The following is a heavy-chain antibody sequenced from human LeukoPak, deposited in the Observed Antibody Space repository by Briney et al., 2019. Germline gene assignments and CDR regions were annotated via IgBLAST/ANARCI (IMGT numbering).Heavy chain of an antibody. CDR1: GGSISSYY. CDR3: ARYSGSYSGFDY. CDR2: IYYSGSI. J-gene: IGHJ4*02. V-gene: IGHV4-59*08. D-gene: IGHD1-26*01. Sequence: SETLSLTCTVSGGSISSYYWSWIRQPTGKGLEWIGYIYYSGSINYNPSLKSRVTISVDTSKNQFSLKLRSVTAADTAVYYCARYSGSYSGFDYRGQGTLVTVSS.